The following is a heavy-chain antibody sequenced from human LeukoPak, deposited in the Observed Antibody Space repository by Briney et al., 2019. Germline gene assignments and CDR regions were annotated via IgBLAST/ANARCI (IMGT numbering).Heavy chain of an antibody. D-gene: IGHD4-23*01. CDR3: ARPNDDYGGNWHWFDP. J-gene: IGHJ5*02. CDR2: IYYSGST. V-gene: IGHV4-39*01. Sequence: PSETLSLTCTVSGGSISSSSYYWGWIRQPPGKGLEWIGSIYYSGSTYYNPSLKSRVTISVDTSKNQFSLKLSSVTAADTAVYYCARPNDDYGGNWHWFDPWGQGTLVTVSS. CDR1: GGSISSSSYY.